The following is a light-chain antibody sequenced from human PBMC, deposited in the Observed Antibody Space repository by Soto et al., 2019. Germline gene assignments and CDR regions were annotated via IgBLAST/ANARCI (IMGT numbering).Light chain of an antibody. CDR1: SSNLGAGYD. CDR2: ANT. Sequence: QSVLTQPPSVSGAPGQGVTISCTGSSSNLGAGYDVHWYQQLPGTAPKLLIHANTNRPSGVPDRFSGSKSGASASLAITGLQAEDEADYYCQSYDRSLSGSWVFGAGTQLTVL. CDR3: QSYDRSLSGSWV. V-gene: IGLV1-40*01. J-gene: IGLJ3*02.